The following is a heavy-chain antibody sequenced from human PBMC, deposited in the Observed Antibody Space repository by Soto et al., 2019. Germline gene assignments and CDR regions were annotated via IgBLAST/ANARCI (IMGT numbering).Heavy chain of an antibody. CDR3: ARLTSEYSLGYFDY. CDR2: LYYSGIT. CDR1: GLSLSTSTYY. J-gene: IGHJ4*02. D-gene: IGHD4-4*01. V-gene: IGHV4-39*01. Sequence: SATLSLTCTGFGLSLSTSTYYWGWLRPPPGKGLEWIGNLYYSGITYYSPSLKSRVTISGDTSRNQFSLKLTSVTAADTAGDDCARLTSEYSLGYFDYWGQGNGVTVSA.